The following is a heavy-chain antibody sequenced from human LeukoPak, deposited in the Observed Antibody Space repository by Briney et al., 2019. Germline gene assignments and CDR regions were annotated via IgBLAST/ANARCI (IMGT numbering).Heavy chain of an antibody. V-gene: IGHV3-23*01. Sequence: EGSLRLSCAASGFTFSSYAMSWVRQASGKGLEWVSAISGSGGSTYYADSVKGRFTISRDNSKNTLYLQMNSLRAEDTAVYYCAKVRAVAGTIDYWGQGTLVTVSS. D-gene: IGHD6-19*01. CDR1: GFTFSSYA. J-gene: IGHJ4*02. CDR2: ISGSGGST. CDR3: AKVRAVAGTIDY.